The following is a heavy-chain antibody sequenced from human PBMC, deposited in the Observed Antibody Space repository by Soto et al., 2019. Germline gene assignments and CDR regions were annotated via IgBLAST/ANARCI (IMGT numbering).Heavy chain of an antibody. V-gene: IGHV1-69*01. Sequence: QVQLVQSGAEVKTPGSSVKVSCKASGGTFSRYAISWVRQAPGQGLEWMGGIIPLFGKANYAQKFQGRVTITADESTSTAYMELSSLRSEDTAVYYCARDGTLYDSSGYYYLYWGQGTLVTVSS. CDR3: ARDGTLYDSSGYYYLY. D-gene: IGHD3-22*01. CDR1: GGTFSRYA. J-gene: IGHJ4*02. CDR2: IIPLFGKA.